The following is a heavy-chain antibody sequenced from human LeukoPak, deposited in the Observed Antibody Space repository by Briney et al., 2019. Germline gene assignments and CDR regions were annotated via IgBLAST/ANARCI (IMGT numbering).Heavy chain of an antibody. CDR2: ISHDGSNK. CDR1: GFTFSSYG. CDR3: AKEGYYGSGSFPDS. D-gene: IGHD3-10*01. V-gene: IGHV3-30*18. J-gene: IGHJ4*02. Sequence: GGSLRLSCEASGFTFSSYGMHWVRRAPGKGLEWMTVISHDGSNKYYVDSVKGRFTISRDNSKSTLYLQMNSLRAEDTAVYYCAKEGYYGSGSFPDSWGQGTLVTVSS.